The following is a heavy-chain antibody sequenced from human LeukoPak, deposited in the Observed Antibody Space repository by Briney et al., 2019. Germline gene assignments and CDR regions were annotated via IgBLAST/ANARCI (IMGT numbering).Heavy chain of an antibody. CDR3: ARGTTVTTPDY. V-gene: IGHV4-59*08. CDR1: GGSISSYY. D-gene: IGHD4-17*01. CDR2: IYHSGST. Sequence: PSETLSLTCTVSGGSISSYYWSWIRQPPGKGLEWIGYIYHSGSTNYNPSLKSRVTISIDTSKNQFSLKLSSVTAADTAVYYCARGTTVTTPDYWGQGTLVTVSS. J-gene: IGHJ4*02.